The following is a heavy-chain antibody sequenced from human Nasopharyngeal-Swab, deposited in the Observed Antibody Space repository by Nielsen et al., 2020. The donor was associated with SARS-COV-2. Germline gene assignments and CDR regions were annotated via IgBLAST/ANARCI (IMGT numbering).Heavy chain of an antibody. CDR3: ASKRSGDYDFWSGYYSPDDYYYYYYMDV. Sequence: ASVKVSCKASGYTFTSYAMNWVRQAPGQGLEWMGWINTNTGNPTYAQGFTGRFVFSLDTSVSTAYLQISSLKAEDTAVYYCASKRSGDYDFWSGYYSPDDYYYYYYMDVWGKGTTVTVSS. CDR1: GYTFTSYA. D-gene: IGHD3-3*01. V-gene: IGHV7-4-1*02. CDR2: INTNTGNP. J-gene: IGHJ6*03.